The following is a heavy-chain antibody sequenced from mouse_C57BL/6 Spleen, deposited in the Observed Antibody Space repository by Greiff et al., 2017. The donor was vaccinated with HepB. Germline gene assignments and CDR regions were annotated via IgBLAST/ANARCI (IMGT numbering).Heavy chain of an antibody. CDR1: GFNIKDYY. CDR2: IDPEDGDT. D-gene: IGHD1-1*01. J-gene: IGHJ3*01. CDR3: TTSGYYGSSYEGLAY. Sequence: EVQLQQSGAELVRPGASVKLSCTASGFNIKDYYMHWVKQRPEQGLEWIGRIDPEDGDTEYAPKFQGKATMTADTSSNTAYLQLSSLTSEDTAVYYCTTSGYYGSSYEGLAYWGQGTLVTVAA. V-gene: IGHV14-1*01.